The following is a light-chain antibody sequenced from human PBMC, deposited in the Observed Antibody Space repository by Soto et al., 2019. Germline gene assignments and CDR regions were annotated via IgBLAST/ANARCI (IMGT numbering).Light chain of an antibody. V-gene: IGKV1-9*01. CDR3: QQLNSYPPFT. CDR1: QGISSY. J-gene: IGKJ3*01. Sequence: DIPLTQSPSFLSASVGDRVTITCRASQGISSYLAWYQQKPGKAPKLLIYAASTLQSGVPSRFSGSGSWTEFTLTISSLQPEDFATDYCQQLNSYPPFTFGPGTKVDIK. CDR2: AAS.